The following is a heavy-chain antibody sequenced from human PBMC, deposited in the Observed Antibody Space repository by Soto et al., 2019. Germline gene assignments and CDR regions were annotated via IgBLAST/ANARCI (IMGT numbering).Heavy chain of an antibody. CDR1: GGTFSSYA. CDR2: IIPIFGTA. CDR3: ARVGIAAACFDY. J-gene: IGHJ4*02. V-gene: IGHV1-69*13. Sequence: SVKDSCKASGGTFSSYAISWVRQAPGQGLEWMGGIIPIFGTANYAQKFQGRVTITADESTSTAYMELSSLRSEDTAVYYCARVGIAAACFDYWGQGTLVTVSS. D-gene: IGHD6-13*01.